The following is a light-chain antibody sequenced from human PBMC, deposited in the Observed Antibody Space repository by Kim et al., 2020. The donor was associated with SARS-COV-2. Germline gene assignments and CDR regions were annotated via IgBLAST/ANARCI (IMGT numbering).Light chain of an antibody. J-gene: IGKJ4*01. V-gene: IGKV1D-12*01. CDR2: GAS. CDR1: W. CDR3: HQAKSFPVT. Sequence: WLAWYQQKPGKAPRLLIYGASTLQSGVPSRFRGSGSGTQFTLTITSLQPEDFATYYCHQAKSFPVTFGGGTKV.